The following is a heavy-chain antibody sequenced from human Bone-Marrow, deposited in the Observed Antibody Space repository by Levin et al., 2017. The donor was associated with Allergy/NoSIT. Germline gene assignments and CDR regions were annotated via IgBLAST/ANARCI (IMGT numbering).Heavy chain of an antibody. CDR2: INPNSGGA. J-gene: IGHJ5*02. Sequence: GESLKISCKASGYTFTGYYIHWVRQAPGQGLEWMGRINPNSGGANSEQRFQGRVTMTRDTSISTAYMELSRLRSDDTAVYYCAREYCSSSTCYDSRWFGPWGQGTLVTVSS. CDR1: GYTFTGYY. D-gene: IGHD2-2*01. CDR3: AREYCSSSTCYDSRWFGP. V-gene: IGHV1-2*06.